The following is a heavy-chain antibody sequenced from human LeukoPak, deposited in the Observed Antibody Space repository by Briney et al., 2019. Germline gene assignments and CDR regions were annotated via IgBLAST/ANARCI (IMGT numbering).Heavy chain of an antibody. CDR3: ARDLYYGGNQVNYYYYGMDV. D-gene: IGHD4-23*01. J-gene: IGHJ6*02. CDR1: GYTFTSYY. Sequence: VSVKVSCKASGYTFTSYYMHWVRQAPGQGLEWMGIINPSGGSTSYAQKFQGRVTMTRDTSTSTVYMELSSLRSEDTAVYYCARDLYYGGNQVNYYYYGMDVWGQGTTVTVSS. CDR2: INPSGGST. V-gene: IGHV1-46*01.